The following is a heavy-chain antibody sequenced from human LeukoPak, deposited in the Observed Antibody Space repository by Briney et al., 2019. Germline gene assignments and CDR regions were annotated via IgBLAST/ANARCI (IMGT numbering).Heavy chain of an antibody. J-gene: IGHJ4*02. D-gene: IGHD2-15*01. Sequence: GGSLRLSCAASGFTFSSSAMSWVRQAPGKGLEWVSTISNNGGYTYYADSVQGRFTISRDNSKSTLCLQMNSLRAEDTAVYYCAKQLGYCSDGSCYFPYWGQGTLVTVSS. V-gene: IGHV3-23*01. CDR2: ISNNGGYT. CDR3: AKQLGYCSDGSCYFPY. CDR1: GFTFSSSA.